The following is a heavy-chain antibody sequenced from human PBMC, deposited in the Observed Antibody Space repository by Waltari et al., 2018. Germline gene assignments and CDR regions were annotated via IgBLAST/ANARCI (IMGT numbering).Heavy chain of an antibody. V-gene: IGHV4-59*01. D-gene: IGHD4-17*01. CDR3: ARVAPTVTTGDAFDI. CDR2: IYYSGST. CDR1: GGSISSYY. J-gene: IGHJ3*02. Sequence: QVQLQESGPGLVKPSETLSLTCTVSGGSISSYYWSWIRQPPGKGLEWIGYIYYSGSTNYNPSLKSRVTISVDTSKNQFSLKLSSVTAADTAVYYCARVAPTVTTGDAFDIWGQGTMVTVSS.